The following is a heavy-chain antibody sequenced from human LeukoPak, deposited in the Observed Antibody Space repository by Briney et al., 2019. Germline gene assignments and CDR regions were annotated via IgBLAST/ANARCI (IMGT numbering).Heavy chain of an antibody. CDR1: GGSISNYY. J-gene: IGHJ4*02. CDR2: INHSGST. V-gene: IGHV4-34*01. CDR3: ARGRVVVAAYRYYFDY. Sequence: PSETLSLTCTVSGGSISNYYWSWIRQPAGKGLEWIGEINHSGSTNYNPSLKSRVTISVDTSKNQFSLKLSSVTAADTAVYYCARGRVVVAAYRYYFDYWGQGTLVTVSS. D-gene: IGHD2-15*01.